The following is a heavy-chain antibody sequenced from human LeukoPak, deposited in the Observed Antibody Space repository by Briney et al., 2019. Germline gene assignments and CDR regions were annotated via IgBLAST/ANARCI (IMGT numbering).Heavy chain of an antibody. V-gene: IGHV4-61*02. CDR1: GGSISSSSYY. Sequence: SETLSLTCTVSGGSISSSSYYWSWIRQPAGKGLEWIGRIYTSGSTNYNPSLKSRVTMSVDTSKNQFSLKLSSVTAADTAVYYCARVGGDYENWFDPWGQGTLVTVPS. CDR3: ARVGGDYENWFDP. D-gene: IGHD4-17*01. CDR2: IYTSGST. J-gene: IGHJ5*02.